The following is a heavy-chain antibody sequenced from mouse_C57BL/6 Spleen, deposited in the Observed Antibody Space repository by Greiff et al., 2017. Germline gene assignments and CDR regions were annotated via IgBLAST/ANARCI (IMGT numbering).Heavy chain of an antibody. J-gene: IGHJ2*01. CDR2: IDPSDSYT. V-gene: IGHV1-69*01. D-gene: IGHD3-3*01. CDR3: ARRGGRGHDD. CDR1: GYTFTSYW. Sequence: VQLQQPGAELVMPGASVKLSCKASGYTFTSYWMHWVKQRPGQGLEWIGEIDPSDSYTNYNQKFKGKSTLTVDKYSSTAYMQLSSLTSEDYAVYYCARRGGRGHDDWGQGTTLTVSS.